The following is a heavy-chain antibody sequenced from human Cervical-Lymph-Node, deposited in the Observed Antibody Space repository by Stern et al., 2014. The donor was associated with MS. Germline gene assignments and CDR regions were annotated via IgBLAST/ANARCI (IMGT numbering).Heavy chain of an antibody. Sequence: EVQLVESGGGLVQPGRSLRLSCTTSGLTFRKYGMNWFRQTPGTVLQWVGFIRREIYGGETEYAAFVKDRFIISRDDSQNINYLQMNSLKNEDTAVYYCTVGVWNLWGQGTLVTFSS. CDR2: IRREIYGGET. J-gene: IGHJ5*02. D-gene: IGHD1-26*01. CDR3: TVGVWNL. CDR1: GLTFRKYG. V-gene: IGHV3-49*03.